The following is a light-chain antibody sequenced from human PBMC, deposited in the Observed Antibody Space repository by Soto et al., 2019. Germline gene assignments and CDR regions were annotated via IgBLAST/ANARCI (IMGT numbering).Light chain of an antibody. Sequence: QSALTQPPSASGSPGQSVTISCTGTSTDVGAYNYVSWYQQHPGKAPKLMIYEVTKRPSGVPDRFSGSKSGNTASLTVSGLQTEDEADYYCGSHAGVSNLVFGGGTKLTVL. J-gene: IGLJ3*02. CDR3: GSHAGVSNLV. CDR2: EVT. CDR1: STDVGAYNY. V-gene: IGLV2-8*01.